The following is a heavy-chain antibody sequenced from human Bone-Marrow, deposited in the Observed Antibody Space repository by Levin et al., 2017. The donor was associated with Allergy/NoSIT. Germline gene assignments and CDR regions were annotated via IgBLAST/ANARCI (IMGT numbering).Heavy chain of an antibody. J-gene: IGHJ6*02. Sequence: PGGSLRLSCAASGFTFSSYAMHWVRQAPGKGLEWVAVISYDGSNKYYADSVKGRFTISRDNSKNTLYLQMNSLRAEDTAVYYCARGYGLVAARNGYYYGMDVWGQGTTVTVSS. V-gene: IGHV3-30*04. CDR1: GFTFSSYA. CDR3: ARGYGLVAARNGYYYGMDV. CDR2: ISYDGSNK. D-gene: IGHD6-6*01.